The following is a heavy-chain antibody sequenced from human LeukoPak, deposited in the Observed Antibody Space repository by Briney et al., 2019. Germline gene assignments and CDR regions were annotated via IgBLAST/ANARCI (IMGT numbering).Heavy chain of an antibody. D-gene: IGHD2-2*01. CDR2: IIPIFGTA. CDR3: ARDQIVVVPAAMEYYYYYGMDV. Sequence: GASVKVSCKASGGTFSSYAISWVRQAPGQGLEWMGGIIPIFGTANYAQKFQGRVTITRDTSASTAYMELSSLRSEDTAVYYCARDQIVVVPAAMEYYYYYGMDVWGQGTTVTVSS. J-gene: IGHJ6*02. CDR1: GGTFSSYA. V-gene: IGHV1-69*05.